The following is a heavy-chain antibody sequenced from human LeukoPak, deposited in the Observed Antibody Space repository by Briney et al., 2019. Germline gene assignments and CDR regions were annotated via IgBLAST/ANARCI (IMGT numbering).Heavy chain of an antibody. CDR1: GFTFSSYW. CDR2: ISGSGGST. Sequence: GGSLRLSCAASGFTFSSYWMSWVRQAPGKGLEWVSAISGSGGSTYYADSVKGRFTISRDNSKNTLYLQMNSLRAEDTAVYYCAKGGDLYSSSWPFDYWGQGTLVTVSS. D-gene: IGHD6-13*01. V-gene: IGHV3-23*01. J-gene: IGHJ4*02. CDR3: AKGGDLYSSSWPFDY.